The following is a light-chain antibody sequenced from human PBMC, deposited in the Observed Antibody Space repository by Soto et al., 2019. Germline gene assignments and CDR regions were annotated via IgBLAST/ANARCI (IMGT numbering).Light chain of an antibody. J-gene: IGKJ5*01. CDR1: QSVSSTY. CDR3: QQRSSWQVT. Sequence: EIVLTQSPGTLSASPGEQATLSCRARQSVSSTYLAWYQQKPGQAPRLLIYAASKRDTGIPARFSGSGSGTNFTLTISSLEPEDSAVYYCQQRSSWQVTFGQGTRLEI. V-gene: IGKV3D-20*02. CDR2: AAS.